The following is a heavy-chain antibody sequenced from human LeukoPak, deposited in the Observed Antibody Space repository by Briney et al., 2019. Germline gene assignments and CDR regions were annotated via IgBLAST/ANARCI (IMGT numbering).Heavy chain of an antibody. CDR2: IIPIFPKS. CDR1: GGTFGVNA. D-gene: IGHD1-14*01. Sequence: PVKVSCKASGGTFGVNAIHWVRQAPGQGLEWMGDIIPIFPKSNYAQKFQGRVTFTADESTSTAYMEMSSLTSEDTAVYYCARDGVRNMGLRLHYWGQGTLVIVSS. V-gene: IGHV1-69*13. J-gene: IGHJ4*02. CDR3: ARDGVRNMGLRLHY.